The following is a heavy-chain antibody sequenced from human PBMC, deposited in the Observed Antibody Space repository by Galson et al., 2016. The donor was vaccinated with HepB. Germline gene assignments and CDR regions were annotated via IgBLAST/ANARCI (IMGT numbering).Heavy chain of an antibody. Sequence: SETLSLTCAVSGGSISSSNWWNWVRQTPGKGLEWIGDIYHSGSSNYNPSLKSRLTLSVDKSNNHVSPMLTSVTAADTAVYFCARHRAVAGTAPVHYYFDYWGRGALVTVSS. J-gene: IGHJ4*02. D-gene: IGHD6-19*01. CDR3: ARHRAVAGTAPVHYYFDY. CDR2: IYHSGSS. V-gene: IGHV4-4*02. CDR1: GGSISSSNW.